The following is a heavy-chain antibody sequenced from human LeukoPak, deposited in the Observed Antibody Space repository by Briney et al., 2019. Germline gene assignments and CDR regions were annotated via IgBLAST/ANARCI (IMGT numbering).Heavy chain of an antibody. CDR2: ISSSSSYI. D-gene: IGHD5-18*01. J-gene: IGHJ4*02. V-gene: IGHV3-21*01. CDR3: ARYRGYSYGLPMYYFDY. CDR1: GFTFSSYS. Sequence: GGSLRLSCAASGFTFSSYSMNWVRQAPGKGLEWVSSISSSSSYIYYADSVKGRLTISRDNAKNSLYLQMNSLRAEDTAVYYCARYRGYSYGLPMYYFDYWGQGTLVTVSS.